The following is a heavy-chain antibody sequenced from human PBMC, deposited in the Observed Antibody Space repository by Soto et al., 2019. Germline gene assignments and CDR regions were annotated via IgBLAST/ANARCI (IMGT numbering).Heavy chain of an antibody. CDR2: IYYSGST. Sequence: QVQLQESGPGLVKPSQTLSLTCTVSGGSISSGGYYWSWIRQHPGKGLEWIGYIYYSGSTYYNPSLKSRVTISVDTSKNQFSLKLSSVTAADTAVYYCARVTLGWRLGELSFLNFDYWGQGTLVTVSS. CDR3: ARVTLGWRLGELSFLNFDY. D-gene: IGHD3-16*02. V-gene: IGHV4-31*03. CDR1: GGSISSGGYY. J-gene: IGHJ4*02.